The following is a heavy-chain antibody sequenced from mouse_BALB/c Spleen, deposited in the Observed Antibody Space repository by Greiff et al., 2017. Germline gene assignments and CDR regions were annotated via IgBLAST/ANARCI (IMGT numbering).Heavy chain of an antibody. CDR2: ISSGSSTI. D-gene: IGHD1-1*01. Sequence: EVHLVESGGGLVQPGGSRKLSCAASGFTFSSFGMHWVRQAPEKGLEWVAYISSGSSTIYYADTVKGRFTISRDNPKNTLFLQMTSLRSEDTAMYYCARSYYGSSLYFDVWGAGTTVTVSS. CDR3: ARSYYGSSLYFDV. CDR1: GFTFSSFG. J-gene: IGHJ1*01. V-gene: IGHV5-17*02.